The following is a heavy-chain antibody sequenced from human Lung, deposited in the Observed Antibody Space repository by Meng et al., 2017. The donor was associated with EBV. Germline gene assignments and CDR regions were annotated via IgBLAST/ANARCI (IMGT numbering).Heavy chain of an antibody. Sequence: QAQLQQRGEGLSKPSETLSLTCAVYGGSFSGNYWSWIRQPPGKGLEWIGEINHSGSTNYNPSLKSRVTISVDTSKNQFSLKLSSVTAADTAVYYCAREPDSLGYWGQGTLVTVSS. CDR2: INHSGST. CDR1: GGSFSGNY. J-gene: IGHJ4*02. CDR3: AREPDSLGY. D-gene: IGHD2-21*01. V-gene: IGHV4-34*01.